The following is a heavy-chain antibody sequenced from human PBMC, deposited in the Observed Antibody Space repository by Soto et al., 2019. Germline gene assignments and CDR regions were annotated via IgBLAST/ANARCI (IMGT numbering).Heavy chain of an antibody. CDR2: IYHSGST. J-gene: IGHJ4*02. D-gene: IGHD3-16*01. V-gene: IGHV4-4*02. CDR1: GGSISSSHW. CDR3: ASSGGGEDY. Sequence: QVQLQESGPGLVKPSGTLSLSCAVSGGSISSSHWWTWVRQPPGKGLEWIGEIYHSGSTNYNPSHXSRVPISVDTPRNQFSLNLSSVAAADTAVYYCASSGGGEDYWGQGILVTVSS.